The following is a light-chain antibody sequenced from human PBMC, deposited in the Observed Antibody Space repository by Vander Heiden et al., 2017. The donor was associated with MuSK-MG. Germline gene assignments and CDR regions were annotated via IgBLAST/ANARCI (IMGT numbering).Light chain of an antibody. V-gene: IGLV4-60*02. Sequence: QPVVIQSSSASASLGSSVRLTCTLDSGHSTYIIAWHQQQPGKAPRFLMRLEGSGNYIKGSGVPDRFSGSSSGADRHLSISNLQFEDEADYYCETWDPNTQVFGTGTRVTVL. CDR3: ETWDPNTQV. CDR2: LEGSGNY. J-gene: IGLJ1*01. CDR1: SGHSTYI.